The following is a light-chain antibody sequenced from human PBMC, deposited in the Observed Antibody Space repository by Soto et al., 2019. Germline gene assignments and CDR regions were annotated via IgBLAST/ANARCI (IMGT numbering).Light chain of an antibody. V-gene: IGLV1-44*01. CDR2: SNN. Sequence: QSALTQPPSVSGTPGQRVTISCSGSSSNIGRNSVNWYQQLPGTAPKLLIYSNNQRPSGVPDRFSGSKSGTSVSLANSGLHSEDEADCYCAAWDDSLNGLVFGGGTKLTVL. CDR3: AAWDDSLNGLV. CDR1: SSNIGRNS. J-gene: IGLJ3*02.